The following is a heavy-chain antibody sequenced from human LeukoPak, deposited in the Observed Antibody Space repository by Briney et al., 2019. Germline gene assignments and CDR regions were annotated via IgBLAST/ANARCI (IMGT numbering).Heavy chain of an antibody. J-gene: IGHJ4*02. Sequence: ASVKVSCKVSGYTLTELSMHWVRQAPGQGLEWMGGIIPIFGTANYAQKFQGRVTITTDESTSTAYMELSSLRSEDTAVYYCAKVRGSGSYYNDYWGQGTLVTVSS. CDR1: GYTLTELS. CDR3: AKVRGSGSYYNDY. D-gene: IGHD3-10*01. V-gene: IGHV1-69*05. CDR2: IIPIFGTA.